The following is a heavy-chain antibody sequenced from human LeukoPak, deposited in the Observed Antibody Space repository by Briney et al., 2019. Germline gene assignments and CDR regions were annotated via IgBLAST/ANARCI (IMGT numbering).Heavy chain of an antibody. CDR2: IWFDGSNK. Sequence: GGSLRLSCAASGFTFSSYGMHWVRQAPGKGLEWVAVIWFDGSNKNYADSVKGRFTISRDNSKNTLYLQMNSLRAEDTAVYYCAKGYYEDSRDYWGQGTLVTVSS. J-gene: IGHJ4*02. V-gene: IGHV3-30*02. CDR1: GFTFSSYG. CDR3: AKGYYEDSRDY. D-gene: IGHD3-22*01.